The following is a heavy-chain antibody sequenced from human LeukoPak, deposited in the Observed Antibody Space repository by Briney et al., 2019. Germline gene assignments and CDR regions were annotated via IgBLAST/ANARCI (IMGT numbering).Heavy chain of an antibody. Sequence: ASVKVSCKASGGTFSSYAISWVRQAPGQGLEWMGGIIPIFGTANYAQKFQGRVTITADKSTSTAYMELSSLRSEDTAVYYCARPELLVGATIRFGAFDIWGQGTMVTVSS. CDR3: ARPELLVGATIRFGAFDI. CDR2: IIPIFGTA. V-gene: IGHV1-69*06. J-gene: IGHJ3*02. D-gene: IGHD1-26*01. CDR1: GGTFSSYA.